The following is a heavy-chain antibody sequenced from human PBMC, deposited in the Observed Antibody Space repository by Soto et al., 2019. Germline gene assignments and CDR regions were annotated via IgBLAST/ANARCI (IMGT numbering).Heavy chain of an antibody. CDR1: GYTFTSYG. V-gene: IGHV1-18*01. J-gene: IGHJ4*02. CDR3: ARAGTSPITMIVVEDY. D-gene: IGHD3-22*01. Sequence: GSVKVSCKASGYTFTSYGISWVRQAPGQGLEWMGWISAYNGNTNYAQKLQGRVTMTTDASTSTAYMELRSLRSDDTAVYYCARAGTSPITMIVVEDYWGQGTLVTVSS. CDR2: ISAYNGNT.